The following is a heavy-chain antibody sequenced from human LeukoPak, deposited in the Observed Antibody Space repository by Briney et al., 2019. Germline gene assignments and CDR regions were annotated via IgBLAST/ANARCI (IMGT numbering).Heavy chain of an antibody. D-gene: IGHD1-26*01. CDR1: GGSFSGYY. J-gene: IGHJ5*02. Sequence: SETLSLTCAVYGGSFSGYYWSWIRQHAGKGLEWIGYIYYSGSTYYNPSLKSRVTISVDTSKNQFSLKLSSVTAADTAVYHCARIGYSGSYFGWFDPWGQGTLVTVSS. V-gene: IGHV4-34*01. CDR3: ARIGYSGSYFGWFDP. CDR2: IYYSGST.